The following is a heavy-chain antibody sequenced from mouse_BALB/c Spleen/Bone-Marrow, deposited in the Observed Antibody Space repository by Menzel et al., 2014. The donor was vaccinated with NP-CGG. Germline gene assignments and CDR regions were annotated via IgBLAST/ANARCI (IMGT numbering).Heavy chain of an antibody. V-gene: IGHV5-9*02. CDR2: ISSGGSYT. CDR3: ARHPYYGNYPAWFAY. Sequence: EVMLVESGGGLVKPGGSLKLSCAASGFAFSSYDMSWVRQTPEKRLEWVATISSGGSYTYYPDSVKGRFTISRDNARNTLYLQMSSLRSEDTALYYCARHPYYGNYPAWFAYWGQGTLVTVSA. CDR1: GFAFSSYD. D-gene: IGHD2-10*01. J-gene: IGHJ3*01.